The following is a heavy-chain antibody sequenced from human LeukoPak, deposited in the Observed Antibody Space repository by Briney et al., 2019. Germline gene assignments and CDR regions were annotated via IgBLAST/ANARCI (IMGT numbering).Heavy chain of an antibody. Sequence: KPSETLSLTCTVSGGSISSSSYYWGWIRQPPGKGLQWIGSIYYSGSTYYNPSLKSRVTISVDTSKNQFSLKLSSVTAADTAVYYCARDRGYGGKPRRDAFDIWGQGTMVTVSS. CDR3: ARDRGYGGKPRRDAFDI. CDR2: IYYSGST. J-gene: IGHJ3*02. V-gene: IGHV4-39*07. CDR1: GGSISSSSYY. D-gene: IGHD4-23*01.